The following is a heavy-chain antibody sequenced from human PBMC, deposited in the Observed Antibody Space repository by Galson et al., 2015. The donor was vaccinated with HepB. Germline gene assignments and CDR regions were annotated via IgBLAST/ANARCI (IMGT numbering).Heavy chain of an antibody. CDR2: IIPIFGTA. V-gene: IGHV1-69*13. CDR1: GGTFSSYA. Sequence: SVKVSCKASGGTFSSYAISWVRQAPGQGLEWMGGIIPIFGTANYAQKFQGRVTITADESTSTAYMELSSLRSEDTAVYYCARAQEQWLVHRDYYYYYGMDVWGQGTTVTVSS. J-gene: IGHJ6*02. CDR3: ARAQEQWLVHRDYYYYYGMDV. D-gene: IGHD6-19*01.